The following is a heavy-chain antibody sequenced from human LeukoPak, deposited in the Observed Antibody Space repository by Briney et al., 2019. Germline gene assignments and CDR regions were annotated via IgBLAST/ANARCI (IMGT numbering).Heavy chain of an antibody. V-gene: IGHV1-18*01. Sequence: ASVKVSCKASGYTFTNYGISWVRQAPGQGLEWMGWISGYNGNTNYAQKLQGRVTMTTDTSTSTGYMELRSLRSDDTAVYYCARAGPSSRDYGVYNWFDPWGQGTLVTVSS. J-gene: IGHJ5*02. CDR2: ISGYNGNT. D-gene: IGHD4-17*01. CDR1: GYTFTNYG. CDR3: ARAGPSSRDYGVYNWFDP.